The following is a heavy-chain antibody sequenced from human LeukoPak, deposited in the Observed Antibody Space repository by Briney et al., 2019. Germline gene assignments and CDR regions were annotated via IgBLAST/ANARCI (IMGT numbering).Heavy chain of an antibody. CDR3: ARAGGYYDSSGYFH. D-gene: IGHD3-22*01. Sequence: GGSLTLSCAASGFTFSDYYMSWMRQAPGKGREGVSYISSSGSTIYYADSVKCRFTISRDNAQNSLYLQINSLRAEDTAVYDCARAGGYYDSSGYFHWGQGTLVTVSS. V-gene: IGHV3-11*01. J-gene: IGHJ4*02. CDR1: GFTFSDYY. CDR2: ISSSGSTI.